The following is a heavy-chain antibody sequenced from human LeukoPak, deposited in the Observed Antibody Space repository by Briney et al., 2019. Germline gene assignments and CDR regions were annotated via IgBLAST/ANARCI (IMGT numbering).Heavy chain of an antibody. V-gene: IGHV5-51*01. Sequence: GESLKISCKGSGYSFTTYWIGWVRQMPGKGLEWMGIIHLSDSDTRYNPSFQGQVTISADKSISTAYLQWSSLKASDTAMYYCARDVDYYDSRGYLDYWGQGTLVTVSS. CDR3: ARDVDYYDSRGYLDY. CDR1: GYSFTTYW. CDR2: IHLSDSDT. D-gene: IGHD3-22*01. J-gene: IGHJ4*02.